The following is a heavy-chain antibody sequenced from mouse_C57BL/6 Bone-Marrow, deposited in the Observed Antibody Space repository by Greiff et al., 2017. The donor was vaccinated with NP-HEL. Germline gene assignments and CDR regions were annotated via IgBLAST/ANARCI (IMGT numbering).Heavy chain of an antibody. D-gene: IGHD1-1*01. CDR3: ARPIPYYYGSSPYYFDY. J-gene: IGHJ2*01. CDR2: ILPGSGST. V-gene: IGHV1-9*01. Sequence: VQLQQSGAELMKPGASVKLSCKATGYTFTGYWIEWVKQRPGHGLEWIGEILPGSGSTNYNEKFKGKATFTADTSSNTAYMQLSSLTTEDSAIYYCARPIPYYYGSSPYYFDYWGQGTTLTVSS. CDR1: GYTFTGYW.